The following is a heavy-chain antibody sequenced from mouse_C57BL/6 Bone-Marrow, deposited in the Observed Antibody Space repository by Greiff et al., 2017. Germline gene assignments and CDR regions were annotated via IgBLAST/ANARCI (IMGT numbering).Heavy chain of an antibody. V-gene: IGHV2-5*01. Sequence: QVQLQQSGPGLVQPSQSLSITCTVSGFSLTSYGVHWVRQSPGKGLEWLGVIWRGGSTDYNAAFMSRLSITKDNSKSQVFFKMNSLQADDTAIYYGAKFHLIHYYGSSKACFAYWGQGTLVTVSA. D-gene: IGHD1-1*01. CDR3: AKFHLIHYYGSSKACFAY. CDR2: IWRGGST. CDR1: GFSLTSYG. J-gene: IGHJ3*01.